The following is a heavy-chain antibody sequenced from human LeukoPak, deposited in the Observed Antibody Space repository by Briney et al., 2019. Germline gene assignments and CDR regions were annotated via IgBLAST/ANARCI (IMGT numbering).Heavy chain of an antibody. CDR3: ANDYGDYSLPFSP. CDR2: ISSSGSTI. Sequence: PGGSLRLSCAASGFTFSDYYMSWIRQAPGKGLEWVSYISSSGSTIYYADSVKGRFTISRDNSKNTLYLQMNSLRAEDTAVYYCANDYGDYSLPFSPWGQGTLVTVSS. V-gene: IGHV3-11*04. J-gene: IGHJ5*02. CDR1: GFTFSDYY. D-gene: IGHD4-17*01.